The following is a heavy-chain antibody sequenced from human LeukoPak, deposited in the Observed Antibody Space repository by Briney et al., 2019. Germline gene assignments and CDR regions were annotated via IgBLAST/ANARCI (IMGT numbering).Heavy chain of an antibody. D-gene: IGHD6-13*01. CDR3: TRDLTGTTWSENDY. Sequence: GGSLRLSCEVSGISVRGSYMSCVRQAPGKGLEWVSVIYSGDRTYYAESVKGRFTISRDTSKNTLYLQMNNLRADDTARYYCTRDLTGTTWSENDYWGQGTLVTISS. CDR1: GISVRGSY. V-gene: IGHV3-53*01. J-gene: IGHJ4*02. CDR2: IYSGDRT.